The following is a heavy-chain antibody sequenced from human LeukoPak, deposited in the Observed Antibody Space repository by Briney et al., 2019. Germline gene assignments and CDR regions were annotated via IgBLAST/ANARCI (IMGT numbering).Heavy chain of an antibody. CDR1: GYTFTVSD. Sequence: ASVRVSCRTSGYTFTVSDINWVQQAPGQGLEWMGWVNPNSGATGYAKKFQGRVTMARDTSISTAYMELSNLKSEDTAVYFCARRGYSGYADWGQGTLVTVSS. D-gene: IGHD5-12*01. CDR3: ARRGYSGYAD. V-gene: IGHV1-8*01. CDR2: VNPNSGAT. J-gene: IGHJ4*02.